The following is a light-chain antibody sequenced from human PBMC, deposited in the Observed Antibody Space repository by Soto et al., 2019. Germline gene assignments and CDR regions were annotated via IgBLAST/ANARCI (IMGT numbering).Light chain of an antibody. CDR1: SSDVGGYNY. CDR2: EVS. J-gene: IGLJ3*02. V-gene: IGLV2-14*01. CDR3: SSYTSSSTLV. Sequence: QSALTQPASVSGSPGQSITISCTGTSSDVGGYNYVSWYQQHPGKATKLMIYEVSNRPSGVSNRFSGSKYGNTASLTISGLQAEDEDDYYCSSYTSSSTLVFGGGTKLTVL.